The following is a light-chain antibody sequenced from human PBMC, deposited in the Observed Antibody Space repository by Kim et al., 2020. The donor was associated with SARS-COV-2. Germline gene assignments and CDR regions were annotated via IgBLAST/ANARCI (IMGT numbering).Light chain of an antibody. CDR2: GAS. CDR1: KSVSSN. V-gene: IGKV3-15*01. J-gene: IGKJ1*01. Sequence: PPGERATLSCRARKSVSSNLAWYQQKPGQAPRLLIYGASTRATGIPARFSGSGSGTEFTLTISSLESEDFAVYYCQQYNNWPPWTFGQGTKVEIK. CDR3: QQYNNWPPWT.